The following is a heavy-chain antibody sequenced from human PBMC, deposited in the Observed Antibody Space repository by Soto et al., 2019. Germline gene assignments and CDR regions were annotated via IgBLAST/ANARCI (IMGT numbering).Heavy chain of an antibody. CDR1: GASISSYH. J-gene: IGHJ6*03. D-gene: IGHD3-16*01. Sequence: QVQLQESGPGLVKPSETLSLTCTVSGASISSYHWSWIRQTPGKGLEWIGYIYYSGSANYNPSLKSRGTLSVDTSKNQVSLKLSSVTAADTGVYYCAAAVPAEYVFPYYYMDVWGKGTTVTVSS. V-gene: IGHV4-59*01. CDR2: IYYSGSA. CDR3: AAAVPAEYVFPYYYMDV.